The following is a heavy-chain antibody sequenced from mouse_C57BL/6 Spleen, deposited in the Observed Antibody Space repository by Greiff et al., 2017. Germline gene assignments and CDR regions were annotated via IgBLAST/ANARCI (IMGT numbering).Heavy chain of an antibody. CDR2: IRSGSSTI. D-gene: IGHD2-1*01. Sequence: EVMLVESGGGLVKPGGSLKLSCAASGFTFSDYGMHWVRQAPEKGLEWVAYIRSGSSTIYYADTVKGRFTISRDNAKNTLFLQMTSLRSEDTAMYYCARGYYGIFDYWGQGTTRTVSS. V-gene: IGHV5-17*01. CDR1: GFTFSDYG. J-gene: IGHJ2*01. CDR3: ARGYYGIFDY.